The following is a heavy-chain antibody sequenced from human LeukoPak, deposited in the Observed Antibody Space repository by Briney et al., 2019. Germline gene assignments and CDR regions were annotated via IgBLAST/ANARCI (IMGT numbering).Heavy chain of an antibody. Sequence: GGSLRLSCVASGFTFSDYWMSWVRQAPGKGPEWVANIRQDGSEKYCVESVKGRFTISRDNAKNSLYLQMNSLRAGDTAVYYCARDKIVGATYFDYWGRGILVTVSS. V-gene: IGHV3-7*01. CDR1: GFTFSDYW. D-gene: IGHD1-26*01. CDR3: ARDKIVGATYFDY. CDR2: IRQDGSEK. J-gene: IGHJ4*02.